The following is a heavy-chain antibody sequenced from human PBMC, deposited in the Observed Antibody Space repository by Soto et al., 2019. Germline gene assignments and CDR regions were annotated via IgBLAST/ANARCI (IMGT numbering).Heavy chain of an antibody. CDR1: GFPLSTYG. CDR2: ITGTGGNT. J-gene: IGHJ6*02. V-gene: IGHV3-23*01. CDR3: ARIRGYWYGLDV. Sequence: EVQLLESGGGLVQPGGSLRLSCAASGFPLSTYGMTWVRQAPGKGLEWVSAITGTGGNTYYVDYVKGRFTSSRDNSNNMLYLQVNSRRVEDTAVDYCARIRGYWYGLDVWGQGTTVTVSS.